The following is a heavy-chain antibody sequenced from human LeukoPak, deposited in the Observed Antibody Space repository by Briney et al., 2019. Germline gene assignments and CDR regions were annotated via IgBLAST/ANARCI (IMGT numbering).Heavy chain of an antibody. CDR3: ASSPSTIFGVVIYLAFDI. V-gene: IGHV4-39*01. D-gene: IGHD3-3*01. J-gene: IGHJ3*02. CDR1: GGSISSSSYY. Sequence: SETLSLTCTVSGGSISSSSYYWGWIRQPPGKGLEWIGSIYYSGSTYCNPSLKSRVTISVDTSKNQFSLKLSSVTAADTAVYYCASSPSTIFGVVIYLAFDIWGQGTMVTVSS. CDR2: IYYSGST.